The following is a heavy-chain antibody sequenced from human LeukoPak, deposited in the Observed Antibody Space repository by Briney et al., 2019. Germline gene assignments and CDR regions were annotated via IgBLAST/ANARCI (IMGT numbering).Heavy chain of an antibody. Sequence: GGSLRLSCAASGFTFSSYSMNWVSQAPGKGLEWVSSIRSSSSSYIYYADSVKARFTISRDNAKNSLYLQMNSLRAEDTAVYYCARGRPEEQLEGYFDYCGQGTLVTVSS. CDR2: IRSSSSSYI. CDR1: GFTFSSYS. J-gene: IGHJ4*02. D-gene: IGHD6-6*01. V-gene: IGHV3-21*01. CDR3: ARGRPEEQLEGYFDY.